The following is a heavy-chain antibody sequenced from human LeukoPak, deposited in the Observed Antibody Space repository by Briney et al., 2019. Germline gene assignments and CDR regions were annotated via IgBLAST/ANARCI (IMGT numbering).Heavy chain of an antibody. Sequence: GGSLRLSCAASGFTFSDFWMAWVRQAPGKELEWVANIKDDGSQKYYVDPVKGRFTISRDNAKNSLDLQMTSLRVEDTAVYYCARYKLYHGAFDIWGQGTMVTVSS. CDR1: GFTFSDFW. CDR3: ARYKLYHGAFDI. V-gene: IGHV3-7*01. CDR2: IKDDGSQK. J-gene: IGHJ3*02. D-gene: IGHD2-2*01.